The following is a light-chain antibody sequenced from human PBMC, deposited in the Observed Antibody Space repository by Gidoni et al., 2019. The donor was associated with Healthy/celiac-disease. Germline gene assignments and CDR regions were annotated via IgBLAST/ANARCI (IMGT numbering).Light chain of an antibody. CDR1: QSVSRSY. Sequence: IVLTQSPGTLSLSPGERATLSCRASQSVSRSYLAWYQQQPGQAPRLLIYGASSRATGIPDRFSGSGSGTDFTLTISRLEPEDVAVYYCQQYGSSPRTFGQGTKVEIK. J-gene: IGKJ1*01. V-gene: IGKV3-20*01. CDR3: QQYGSSPRT. CDR2: GAS.